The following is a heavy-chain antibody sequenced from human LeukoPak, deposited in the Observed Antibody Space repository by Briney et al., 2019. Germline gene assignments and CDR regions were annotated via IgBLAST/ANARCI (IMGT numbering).Heavy chain of an antibody. CDR2: MNSDGSST. CDR1: GFTFSRHW. J-gene: IGHJ4*02. D-gene: IGHD5-18*01. V-gene: IGHV3-74*01. CDR3: TSDTVDTAVGIDY. Sequence: GGSLRLSCAGSGFTFSRHWMHWVRQVPGKGLVWVSRMNSDGSSTSYADSVKGRFIISRDNAKNTLYLQMNSLRAEDAAVYYCTSDTVDTAVGIDYWGQGTLVTVSS.